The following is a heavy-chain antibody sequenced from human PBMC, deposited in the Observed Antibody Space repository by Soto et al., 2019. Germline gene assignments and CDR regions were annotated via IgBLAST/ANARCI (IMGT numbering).Heavy chain of an antibody. D-gene: IGHD6-13*01. CDR2: ISGSGDIT. CDR3: AKGRAASIADAFDI. CDR1: GFTFSTSS. V-gene: IGHV3-23*01. Sequence: EVQVLESVGNLVQPGGSLRLTCAFSGFTFSTSSMNWVRQAPGKGLEWVSSISGSGDITLYAYSVKGRFTTSRDNSKSTVYLQMNSLRVEDTAVYHCAKGRAASIADAFDIWGPGTMVTVSS. J-gene: IGHJ3*02.